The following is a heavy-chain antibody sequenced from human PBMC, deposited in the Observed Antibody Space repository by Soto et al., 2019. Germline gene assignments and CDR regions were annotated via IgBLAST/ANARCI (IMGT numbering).Heavy chain of an antibody. CDR3: AREDAKDIVVVPAVALDY. J-gene: IGHJ4*02. CDR2: INAGNGNT. V-gene: IGHV1-3*01. Sequence: ASVKVSCKASGYTFTSYAMHWVRQAPGKRLEWMGWINAGNGNTKYSQKFQGRVTITRDTSASTAYMELSSLRSEDTAVYYCAREDAKDIVVVPAVALDYWGQGTLVTVSS. CDR1: GYTFTSYA. D-gene: IGHD2-2*01.